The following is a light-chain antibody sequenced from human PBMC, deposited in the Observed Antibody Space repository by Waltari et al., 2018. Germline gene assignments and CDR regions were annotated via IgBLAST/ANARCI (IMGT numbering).Light chain of an antibody. CDR3: QQSYRIPPT. J-gene: IGKJ4*01. V-gene: IGKV1-39*01. CDR1: QSISNF. Sequence: DIQMTQSPSALSASVGDRVTITCRASQSISNFLIWYQQKPGKAPKLLIYGASTLQTGVPSRFSGSGSGTDFTLTISSVQPEDFAAYYCQQSYRIPPTFGGGTKVEI. CDR2: GAS.